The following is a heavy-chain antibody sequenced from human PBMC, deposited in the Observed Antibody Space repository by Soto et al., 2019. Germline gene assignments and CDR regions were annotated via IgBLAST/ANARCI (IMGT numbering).Heavy chain of an antibody. Sequence: GGSLRLSCAASGFTFSSYGMHWVRQAPGKGLEWVAVIWYDGSNKYYADSVKGRFTISRDNSKNTLYLQMNSLRAEDTAVYYCARVSSTRHSYYYYGMDVWGQGTTVTVSS. J-gene: IGHJ6*02. V-gene: IGHV3-33*01. D-gene: IGHD2-2*01. CDR2: IWYDGSNK. CDR1: GFTFSSYG. CDR3: ARVSSTRHSYYYYGMDV.